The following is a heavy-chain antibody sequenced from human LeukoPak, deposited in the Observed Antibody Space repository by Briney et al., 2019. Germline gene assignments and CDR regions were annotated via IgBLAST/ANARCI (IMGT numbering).Heavy chain of an antibody. CDR1: GFTFDDYA. V-gene: IGHV3-9*01. CDR3: AKDLYRGFWSGYWDAFDI. CDR2: ISWNSGSI. J-gene: IGHJ3*02. Sequence: GGSLRLSCAASGFTFDDYAMHWVRQAPGKGLEWVSGISWNSGSIGYADSVKGRFTISGDNAKNSLYPQMNSLRAEDTALYYCAKDLYRGFWSGYWDAFDIWGQGTMVTVSS. D-gene: IGHD3-3*01.